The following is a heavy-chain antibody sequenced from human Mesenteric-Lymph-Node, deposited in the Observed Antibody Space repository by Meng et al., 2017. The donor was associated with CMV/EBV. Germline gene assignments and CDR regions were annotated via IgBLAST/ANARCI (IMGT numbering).Heavy chain of an antibody. Sequence: GGSLRLSCAASGFTFSTYAMSWVRQAPGKGLEWVSPISGSGGSTYYADSVKGRFTISRDNSKNTLYLQMNSLRAEDAAVYYCAKGPSVAIFGVVRGYADYWGQGTLVTVSS. CDR3: AKGPSVAIFGVVRGYADY. J-gene: IGHJ4*02. CDR2: ISGSGGST. V-gene: IGHV3-23*01. D-gene: IGHD3-3*01. CDR1: GFTFSTYA.